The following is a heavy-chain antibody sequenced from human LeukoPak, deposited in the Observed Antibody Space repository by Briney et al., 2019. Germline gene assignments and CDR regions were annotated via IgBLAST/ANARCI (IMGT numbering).Heavy chain of an antibody. CDR2: VHLSGRT. Sequence: PSETLSLTCGVSGGSISSTNWWTSVRQPPREGLEWIGEVHLSGRTNYNPSLESRVTMSVDMSENHISLKLTSVTAADTAVYYCAREGGPYRPLDYSGQGTLVTVSS. CDR3: AREGGPYRPLDY. D-gene: IGHD3-16*01. V-gene: IGHV4-4*02. J-gene: IGHJ4*02. CDR1: GGSISSTNW.